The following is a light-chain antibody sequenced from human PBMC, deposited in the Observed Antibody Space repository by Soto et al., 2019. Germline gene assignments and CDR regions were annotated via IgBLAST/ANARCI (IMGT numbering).Light chain of an antibody. CDR3: QQYGSSYT. V-gene: IGKV3-20*01. Sequence: EIVLTQSPGTLSLSPGERATLSCRASQSDSSSYLAWYQQKPGQAPRLLIYGASSRATGIPDRFSGSGSGTEFTLTISRLEPEDCAVYYCQQYGSSYTFGQGTKLEIK. J-gene: IGKJ2*01. CDR2: GAS. CDR1: QSDSSSY.